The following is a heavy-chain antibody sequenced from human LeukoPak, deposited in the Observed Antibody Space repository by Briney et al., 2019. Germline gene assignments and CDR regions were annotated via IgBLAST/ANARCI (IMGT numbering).Heavy chain of an antibody. CDR1: GFTFSSYW. Sequence: GGSLRLSCAASGFTFSSYWMSWVRQAPGKGLEWVTNIKQDGSQKYYVGSVKGRFTISRDNAKNSLYLQMNSLRVDDAAVYYCAREQYGDHFDNWGQGTLVTVSS. J-gene: IGHJ4*02. CDR3: AREQYGDHFDN. D-gene: IGHD4-17*01. CDR2: IKQDGSQK. V-gene: IGHV3-7*01.